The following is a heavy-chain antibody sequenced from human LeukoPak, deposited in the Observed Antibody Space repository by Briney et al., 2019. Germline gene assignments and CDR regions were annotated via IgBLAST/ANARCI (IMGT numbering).Heavy chain of an antibody. D-gene: IGHD3-22*01. CDR2: IIPIFGTA. CDR1: GGTFSSYA. J-gene: IGHJ4*02. CDR3: ARDYRYYYDSSGYYYFDY. V-gene: IGHV1-69*01. Sequence: ASVTVSCKASGGTFSSYAISWVRQAPGQGLEWMGGIIPIFGTANYAQKFQGRVTITADESTSTAYMELSSLRSEDTAVYYCARDYRYYYDSSGYYYFDYWGQGTLVTVSS.